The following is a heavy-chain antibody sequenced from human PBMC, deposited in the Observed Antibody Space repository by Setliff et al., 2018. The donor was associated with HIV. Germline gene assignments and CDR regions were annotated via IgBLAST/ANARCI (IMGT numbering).Heavy chain of an antibody. J-gene: IGHJ6*02. CDR3: AIDGLSYNILPGSIAYFHSGMDV. V-gene: IGHV1-18*01. D-gene: IGHD3-9*01. Sequence: ASVKVSCKASGYTISAHGVSWVRHAPGHGLEWMGWISGDNGDTKYSQRFQGRLTMTTETSTNTAYMELRSLRSDDTAVYYCAIDGLSYNILPGSIAYFHSGMDVWGQGTTVTV. CDR2: ISGDNGDT. CDR1: GYTISAHG.